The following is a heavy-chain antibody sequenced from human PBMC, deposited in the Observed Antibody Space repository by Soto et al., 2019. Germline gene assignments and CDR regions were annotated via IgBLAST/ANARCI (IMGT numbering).Heavy chain of an antibody. CDR1: GVTFSRYA. D-gene: IGHD3-16*01. Sequence: QVQFMQSGGGVVQPGKSLRLSCATSGVTFSRYAMHWVRQDPGERLEWVAVVFFDGNYKNYGDSVKGRFTVSRDNSKNTTYLQKNGLRHEEAGVYYCTKGGTVPFDYWGQGSLVIVSS. CDR3: TKGGTVPFDY. CDR2: VFFDGNYK. J-gene: IGHJ4*02. V-gene: IGHV3-30*18.